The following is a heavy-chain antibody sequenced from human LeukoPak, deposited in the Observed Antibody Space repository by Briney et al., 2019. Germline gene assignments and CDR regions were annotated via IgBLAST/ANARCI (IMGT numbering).Heavy chain of an antibody. V-gene: IGHV4-39*01. D-gene: IGHD3-9*01. CDR1: GGSIITGSWS. CDR3: ARLPTGYPNWFDV. J-gene: IGHJ5*02. Sequence: SETLSLTCTVSGGSIITGSWSWGWIRQSPGKGLEWIGTFHYSGNTYYNLSLKIRVTISVDTSKNQFSLNLRSVTAADTAVYFCARLPTGYPNWFDVWGQGTLVTVSS. CDR2: FHYSGNT.